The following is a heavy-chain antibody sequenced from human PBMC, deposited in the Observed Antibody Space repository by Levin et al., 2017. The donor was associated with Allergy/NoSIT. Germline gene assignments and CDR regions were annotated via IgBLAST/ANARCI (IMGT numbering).Heavy chain of an antibody. CDR2: ISGSGDSA. J-gene: IGHJ4*02. CDR3: ATLRGHCSSSSCYWAFDN. D-gene: IGHD2-2*01. CDR1: GFPFTTYA. Sequence: GGSLRLSCAASGFPFTTYAMSWVRLAPGKGLEWVSSISGSGDSAYYADSVKGRFTTSRDSSKNTMFLQMNSLRAEDTAVYYCATLRGHCSSSSCYWAFDNWGQGTLVAVSS. V-gene: IGHV3-23*01.